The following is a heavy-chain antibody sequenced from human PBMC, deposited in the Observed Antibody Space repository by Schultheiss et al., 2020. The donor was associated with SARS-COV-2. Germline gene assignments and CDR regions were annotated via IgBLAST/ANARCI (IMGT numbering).Heavy chain of an antibody. V-gene: IGHV3-21*01. Sequence: GGSLRLSCAASGFTFSSYSMNWVRQAPGKGLEWVSSISSSSSYIYYADSLKGRFIISRDNAKNTLYVQMNSLRAEDTAVYYCARVGVSGSWFDPWGQGTLVTVSS. CDR2: ISSSSSYI. CDR3: ARVGVSGSWFDP. J-gene: IGHJ5*02. D-gene: IGHD3-16*01. CDR1: GFTFSSYS.